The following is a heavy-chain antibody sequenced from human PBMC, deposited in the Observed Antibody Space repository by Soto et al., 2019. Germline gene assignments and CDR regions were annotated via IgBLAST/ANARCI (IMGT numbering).Heavy chain of an antibody. V-gene: IGHV4-31*02. CDR1: GGSISSGGYY. Sequence: SETLSLTCTVSGGSISSGGYYWSWIRQHPGKGLEWIGYIYYSGSTYYNPSLKSRVTISVDTSKNQFSLKLSSVTAADTAVYYCARDDPSITIFGVAYDAFDIWGQGTMVTVS. CDR3: ARDDPSITIFGVAYDAFDI. D-gene: IGHD3-3*01. J-gene: IGHJ3*02. CDR2: IYYSGST.